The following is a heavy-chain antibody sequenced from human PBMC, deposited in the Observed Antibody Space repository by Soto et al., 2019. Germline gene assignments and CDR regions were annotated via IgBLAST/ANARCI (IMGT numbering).Heavy chain of an antibody. Sequence: KASETLSLTCAVYGGSFSGYYWSWIRQPPGKGLEWIGEINHSGSTNYNPSLKSRVTISVDTSKNQFSLKLSSVTAADTAVYYCARGVLHYWGQGTLVTVSS. CDR3: ARGVLHY. D-gene: IGHD2-15*01. CDR2: INHSGST. CDR1: GGSFSGYY. J-gene: IGHJ4*02. V-gene: IGHV4-34*01.